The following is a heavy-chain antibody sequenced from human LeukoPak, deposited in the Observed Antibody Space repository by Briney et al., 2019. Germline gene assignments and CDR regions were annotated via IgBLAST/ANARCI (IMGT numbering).Heavy chain of an antibody. CDR2: IYYSGST. J-gene: IGHJ4*02. Sequence: SQTLSLTCTVSGGSISNGGYYWSWIRQHPGKGLEWIGHIYYSGSTDYNLSLKSRVFISLDMSKNQFSLKLSSVTAADTAAYYCARDSYYGSGSFGEIDYWGQGTLVTVSS. CDR1: GGSISNGGYY. D-gene: IGHD3-10*01. CDR3: ARDSYYGSGSFGEIDY. V-gene: IGHV4-31*03.